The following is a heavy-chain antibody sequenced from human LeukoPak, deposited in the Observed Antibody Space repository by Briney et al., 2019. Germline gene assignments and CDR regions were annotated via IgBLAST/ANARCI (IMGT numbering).Heavy chain of an antibody. CDR3: ARGRGATIPFPPDY. D-gene: IGHD5-12*01. J-gene: IGHJ4*02. CDR2: INHSGST. V-gene: IGHV4-34*01. CDR1: GGSFSGYY. Sequence: SETLSLTCAVYGGSFSGYYWSWIRQPPGKGLEWIGEINHSGSTNYNPSLKSRVTISVDTSKYQFSLKLSSVTAADTAVYYCARGRGATIPFPPDYWGQGTLVTVSS.